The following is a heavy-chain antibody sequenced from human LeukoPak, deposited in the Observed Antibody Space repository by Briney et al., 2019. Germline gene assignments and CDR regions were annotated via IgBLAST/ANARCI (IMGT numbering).Heavy chain of an antibody. CDR1: GFTFSSYG. CDR2: ISYDGSNK. CDR3: AREVIGTDYGGKFLPSSDY. V-gene: IGHV3-30*03. D-gene: IGHD4-23*01. J-gene: IGHJ4*02. Sequence: GGSLRLSCGASGFTFSSYGMHWVRQAPGKGLEWVAVISYDGSNKYYADSVKGRFTISRDNSKNTLYLQMNSLRAEDTAVYYCAREVIGTDYGGKFLPSSDYWGQGTLVTVSS.